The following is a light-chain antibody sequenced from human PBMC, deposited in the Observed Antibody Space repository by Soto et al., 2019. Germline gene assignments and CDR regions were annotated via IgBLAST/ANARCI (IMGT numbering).Light chain of an antibody. CDR2: DDN. CDR1: SSNIGGNS. J-gene: IGLJ1*01. V-gene: IGLV1-51*01. CDR3: GSWDSSLSAYV. Sequence: SEMAQPGTRVEAPGQKVTITCSGSSSNIGGNSVSWYQQLPGTAPKLLIYDDNKRPSGIPDRFSGSKSGTSATLGITGFQTGDEADYYCGSWDSSLSAYVFGTGTKVTVL.